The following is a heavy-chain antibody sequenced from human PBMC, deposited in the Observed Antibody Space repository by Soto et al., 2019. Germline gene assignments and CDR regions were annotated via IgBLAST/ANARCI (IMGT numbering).Heavy chain of an antibody. CDR1: GGSFSGYD. CDR3: ARSSIEPRVFMYPFDS. D-gene: IGHD6-6*01. V-gene: IGHV4-34*01. J-gene: IGHJ4*02. CDR2: INHSGSS. Sequence: SETLSLTCAVYGGSFSGYDWTWIRQPPGTGLEWIGEINHSGSSNYNPSLKSRVTISVDTSKNQFSLRLNSVTAADTAVYYCARSSIEPRVFMYPFDSWGQGTLVTVSS.